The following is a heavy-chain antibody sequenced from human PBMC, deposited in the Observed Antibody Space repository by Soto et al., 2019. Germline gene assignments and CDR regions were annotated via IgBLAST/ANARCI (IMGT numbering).Heavy chain of an antibody. V-gene: IGHV4-39*01. CDR1: GGSISSSSYY. CDR3: ANLSYYDFWSGYHLYYYYGMDV. CDR2: IYYSGST. D-gene: IGHD3-3*01. Sequence: SETLSLTCTVSGGSISSSSYYWVWIRQPPEKGLEWIGSIYYSGSTYYNPSLKSRVTISVDTSKNQFSLKLSSVTAADTAVYYCANLSYYDFWSGYHLYYYYGMDVWGQGTTVT. J-gene: IGHJ6*01.